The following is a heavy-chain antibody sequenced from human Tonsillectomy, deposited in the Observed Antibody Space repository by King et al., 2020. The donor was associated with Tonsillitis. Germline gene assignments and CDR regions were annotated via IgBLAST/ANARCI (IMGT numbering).Heavy chain of an antibody. CDR2: IWYDGSNK. J-gene: IGHJ3*02. CDR3: ARAGLNAFDI. V-gene: IGHV3-33*08. CDR1: GFTFSNYG. D-gene: IGHD3/OR15-3a*01. Sequence: VQLVESGGGVVQPGRSLRLSCAASGFTFSNYGVHWVRQAPGKGLEWVAVIWYDGSNKYYADSVKGRFTISRDNSKNTVYLQMSSLRAEDMAVYYCARAGLNAFDIWGQGTMVTVSS.